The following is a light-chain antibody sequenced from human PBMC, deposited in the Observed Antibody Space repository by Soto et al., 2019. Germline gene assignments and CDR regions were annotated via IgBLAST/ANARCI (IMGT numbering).Light chain of an antibody. CDR1: VSDVGSFDL. Sequence: QSALTQPASVSGSPEQSITISCTGPVSDVGSFDLVSWYQQHPGKAPKLIIFEGSKRPSGVSDRFSGSKSDNRASLTISGLQAEDEADYYCSSYAGSLTWVFGGGTKLNVL. CDR2: EGS. V-gene: IGLV2-23*01. J-gene: IGLJ3*02. CDR3: SSYAGSLTWV.